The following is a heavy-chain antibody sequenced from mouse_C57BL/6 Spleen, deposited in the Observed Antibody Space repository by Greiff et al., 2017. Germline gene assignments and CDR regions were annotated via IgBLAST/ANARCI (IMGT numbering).Heavy chain of an antibody. V-gene: IGHV1-69*01. CDR2: IDPSDSYT. D-gene: IGHD1-1*01. J-gene: IGHJ4*01. CDR1: GYTFTSYW. Sequence: QVQLQQSGAELVMPGASVKLSCKASGYTFTSYWMHWVKQRPGQGLEWIGEIDPSDSYTNYNQKFKGKSTLTVDKSSSTAYMQLSSLTSEDSAVYYCARWDYGSRRAMDYWGQGTSVTVSS. CDR3: ARWDYGSRRAMDY.